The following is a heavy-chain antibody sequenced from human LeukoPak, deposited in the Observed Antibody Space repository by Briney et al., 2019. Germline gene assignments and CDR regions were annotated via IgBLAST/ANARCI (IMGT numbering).Heavy chain of an antibody. Sequence: EASVKVSCKASGGTFSGYAISWVRQAPGQGLEWMGGIIPIFGTANYAQKFQGRVTITTDESTSTAYMELSSLRSEDTAVYYCARGGCSSTSCAFDYWGQGTLVTVSS. D-gene: IGHD2-2*01. J-gene: IGHJ4*02. CDR2: IIPIFGTA. V-gene: IGHV1-69*05. CDR1: GGTFSGYA. CDR3: ARGGCSSTSCAFDY.